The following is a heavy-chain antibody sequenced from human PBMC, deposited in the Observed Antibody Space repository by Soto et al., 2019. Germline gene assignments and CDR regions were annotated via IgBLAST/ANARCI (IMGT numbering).Heavy chain of an antibody. Sequence: GESLKISCEGSGYSLTTHWITWVRQMPGKGLEGMGRIDHSQSYFNYNPSFQGHVTISADKATSKAYLQLNRLDASDTAMDYCSVLRGSWFGDGRLDSWGPGTLVTVSS. D-gene: IGHD6-13*01. CDR3: SVLRGSWFGDGRLDS. J-gene: IGHJ4*02. CDR2: IDHSQSYF. CDR1: GYSLTTHW. V-gene: IGHV5-10-1*01.